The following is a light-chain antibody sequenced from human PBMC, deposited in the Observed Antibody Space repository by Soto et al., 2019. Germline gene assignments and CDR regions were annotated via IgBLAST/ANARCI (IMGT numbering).Light chain of an antibody. CDR2: AAS. CDR3: QQRSNWPSIT. CDR1: QSVRSN. V-gene: IGKV3-15*01. J-gene: IGKJ5*01. Sequence: EIVMTQSPATLSVSPGECATLSCRASQSVRSNLAWYQQRPGQAPRLLIYAASTRATGIPARFSGSGSGTEFTLTISSLQSEDFAVYYCQQRSNWPSITFGQGTRLEIK.